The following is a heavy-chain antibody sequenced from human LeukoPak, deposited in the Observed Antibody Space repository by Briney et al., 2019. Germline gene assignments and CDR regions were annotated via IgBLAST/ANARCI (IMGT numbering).Heavy chain of an antibody. V-gene: IGHV3-49*04. Sequence: PGGSLRLSCTASGFTFGDYAMSWVRQAPGKGLEWVGFIRSKAYGGTTEYAASVKGRFAISRDDSKSIAYLQMNSLKTEDTAAYYCTRFPTVTTPLGYYYYYYYMDVWGKGTTVTISS. CDR3: TRFPTVTTPLGYYYYYYYMDV. CDR1: GFTFGDYA. J-gene: IGHJ6*03. D-gene: IGHD4-17*01. CDR2: IRSKAYGGTT.